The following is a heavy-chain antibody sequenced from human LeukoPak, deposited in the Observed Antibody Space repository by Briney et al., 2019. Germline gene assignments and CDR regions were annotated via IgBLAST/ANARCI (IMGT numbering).Heavy chain of an antibody. CDR1: GGSISSYY. D-gene: IGHD6-13*01. V-gene: IGHV4-59*01. J-gene: IGHJ5*02. Sequence: SETLSLTCTVSGGSISSYYWSWIRQPPGKGLEWIGYIYYSGSTNYNPSLKSRVTISVDTSKNQFSLKLSSVTAADTAVYYCAREGIAAAGTTSDWFDPWGRGTLVTVSS. CDR3: AREGIAAAGTTSDWFDP. CDR2: IYYSGST.